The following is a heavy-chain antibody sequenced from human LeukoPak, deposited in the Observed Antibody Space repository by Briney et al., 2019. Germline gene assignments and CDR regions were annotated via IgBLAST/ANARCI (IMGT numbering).Heavy chain of an antibody. J-gene: IGHJ5*02. D-gene: IGHD3-16*01. Sequence: PSETLSLTCTVSGGSISSYYWSWIRQPPGKGLEWIGYIYYSGSTNYNPSLKSRVTISVDTSKNQFSLKLSSVTAADTAVNYCARWGDWFDPWGQGTLVTVSS. CDR3: ARWGDWFDP. CDR1: GGSISSYY. CDR2: IYYSGST. V-gene: IGHV4-59*08.